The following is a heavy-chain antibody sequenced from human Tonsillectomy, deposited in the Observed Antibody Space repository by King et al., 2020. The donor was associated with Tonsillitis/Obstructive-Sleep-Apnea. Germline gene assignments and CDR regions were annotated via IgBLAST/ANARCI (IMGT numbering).Heavy chain of an antibody. CDR2: ISGSGGNT. CDR1: GFTFSSHA. D-gene: IGHD2-21*01. V-gene: IGHV3-23*04. Sequence: VQLVESGGGLVQPGGSLRLSCAASGFTFSSHAMTWVRQAPGKGLEWVSGISGSGGNTYHADSVKGRFTISRDNSKNTLYLQMNSLRAEDTAVYYCGKGGWGSASDIWGQGTMVTVSS. J-gene: IGHJ3*02. CDR3: GKGGWGSASDI.